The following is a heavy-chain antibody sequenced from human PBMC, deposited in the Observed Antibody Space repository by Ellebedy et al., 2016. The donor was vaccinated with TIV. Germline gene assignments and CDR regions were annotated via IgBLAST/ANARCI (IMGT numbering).Heavy chain of an antibody. CDR1: GYTFTRYY. J-gene: IGHJ4*02. CDR2: INPTSRDS. D-gene: IGHD3-22*01. CDR3: ARGDNYYYDSSGYYYSH. Sequence: ASVKLSCKVSGYTFTRYYLYWVRQAPGQGLDWMGIINPTSRDSNYAQKVQGRVTMTRDTSTSTVYMELSSLRSEDTAVYYCARGDNYYYDSSGYYYSHWGQGTLVTVSS. V-gene: IGHV1-46*01.